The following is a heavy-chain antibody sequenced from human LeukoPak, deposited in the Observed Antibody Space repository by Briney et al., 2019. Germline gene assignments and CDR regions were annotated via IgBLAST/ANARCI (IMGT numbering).Heavy chain of an antibody. J-gene: IGHJ4*02. Sequence: PSETLSLTSTVSGGSISSGSYYWSWIRQPAGKGLEWIGRIYTSGSTNYNPSLKSRVTISVDTSKNQFSLKLSSVTAADTAVYYCARAAPRGYSGYLLDYWGQGTLVTVSS. CDR1: GGSISSGSYY. CDR2: IYTSGST. D-gene: IGHD5-12*01. CDR3: ARAAPRGYSGYLLDY. V-gene: IGHV4-61*02.